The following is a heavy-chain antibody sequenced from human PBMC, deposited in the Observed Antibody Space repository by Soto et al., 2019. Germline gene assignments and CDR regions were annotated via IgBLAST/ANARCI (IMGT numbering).Heavy chain of an antibody. Sequence: GGSLRLSCAVSGFTFSSYAMSWVRQAPGKGLEWVAVIWYDGSNRYYADSVKGRFTISRDNSKNTLYLQMNSLRGEDTAVYYCARDLSWRYYDSSGYLDYWGQGILVTVS. CDR2: IWYDGSNR. CDR1: GFTFSSYA. V-gene: IGHV3-33*08. D-gene: IGHD3-22*01. CDR3: ARDLSWRYYDSSGYLDY. J-gene: IGHJ4*02.